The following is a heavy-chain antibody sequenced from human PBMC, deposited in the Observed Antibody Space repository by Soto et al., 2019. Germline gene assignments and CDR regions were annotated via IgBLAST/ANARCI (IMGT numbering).Heavy chain of an antibody. V-gene: IGHV3-23*01. CDR2: ISGSGGST. D-gene: IGHD3-22*01. CDR1: GFTFRNYA. Sequence: GSLRLSCAASGFTFRNYAMNWVRQAPGKGLEWVSAISGSGGSTYYADSVKGRFTISRDNSKNTLYLQMNSLRAEDTAVYYCAKQGPHVYDSSDYWGQGTLVTVSS. CDR3: AKQGPHVYDSSDY. J-gene: IGHJ4*02.